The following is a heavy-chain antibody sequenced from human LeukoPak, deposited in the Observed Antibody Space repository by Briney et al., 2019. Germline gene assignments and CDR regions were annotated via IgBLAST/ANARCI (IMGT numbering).Heavy chain of an antibody. D-gene: IGHD1-26*01. V-gene: IGHV3-53*05. CDR3: AKDPNILRYFDY. J-gene: IGHJ4*02. CDR1: GFTVSSNY. CDR2: IYSGGGT. Sequence: PGGSLRLSCAASGFTVSSNYMSWVRQAPGKGLEWVSVIYSGGGTDYADSVKGRFTISRDNSKNTLYLQMNSLRAEDTAVYYCAKDPNILRYFDYWGQGTLVTVSS.